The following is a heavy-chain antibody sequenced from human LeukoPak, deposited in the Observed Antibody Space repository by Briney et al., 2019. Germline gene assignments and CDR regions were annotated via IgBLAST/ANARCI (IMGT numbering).Heavy chain of an antibody. CDR3: ARLSGSYYSAFDT. V-gene: IGHV5-51*01. CDR1: EYSFTNYW. D-gene: IGHD1-26*01. J-gene: IGHJ3*02. CDR2: IYPGDSDT. Sequence: GESLKISCRGSEYSFTNYWIGWGRQMPGKGLEWKAIIYPGDSDTRYDPSFQGQVTISADKSISTAYLQWSGLKASDTAMYYCARLSGSYYSAFDTWGQGTMVTVSS.